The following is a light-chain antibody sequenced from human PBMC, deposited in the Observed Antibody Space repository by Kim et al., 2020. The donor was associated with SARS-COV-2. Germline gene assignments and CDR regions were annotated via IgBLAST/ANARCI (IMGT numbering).Light chain of an antibody. CDR1: SANIGSNT. CDR2: SNN. J-gene: IGLJ3*02. CDR3: AAWDDSLNGWV. Sequence: GQRGTITSSGSSANIGSNTVNWYQQLPGTAPKLVIYSNNQRPSGVPDRFSGSKSGTSASLAISGLQSEDEADYYCAAWDDSLNGWVFGGGTKLTVL. V-gene: IGLV1-44*01.